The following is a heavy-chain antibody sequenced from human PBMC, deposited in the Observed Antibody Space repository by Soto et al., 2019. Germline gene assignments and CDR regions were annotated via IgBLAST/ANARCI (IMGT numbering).Heavy chain of an antibody. Sequence: PWGSLRLSCAASSFTFDDYAMNWVRQAPGKGLEWVGRIKSKTDGGTTDYAAPVKGRFTISRDDSKNTLYLQMNSLKTEDTAVYYCTTDPVTMIVVVPSSGWGQGTLVPVSS. D-gene: IGHD3-22*01. J-gene: IGHJ4*02. V-gene: IGHV3-15*07. CDR3: TTDPVTMIVVVPSSG. CDR2: IKSKTDGGTT. CDR1: SFTFDDYA.